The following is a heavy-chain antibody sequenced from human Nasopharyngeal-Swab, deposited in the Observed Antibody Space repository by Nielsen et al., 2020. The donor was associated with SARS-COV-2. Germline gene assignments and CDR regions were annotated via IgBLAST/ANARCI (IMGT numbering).Heavy chain of an antibody. Sequence: GSLRLSCAVSGGSISSSNWWSWVRQPPGKGLEWIGEIYHSGSTNYNPSLKSRVTISVDTSKNQFSLKLSSVTAADTAVYYCARYGSTYYYDSSGYTQGVYFQHWGQGTLVTVSS. J-gene: IGHJ1*01. D-gene: IGHD3-22*01. CDR1: GGSISSSNW. CDR2: IYHSGST. CDR3: ARYGSTYYYDSSGYTQGVYFQH. V-gene: IGHV4-4*02.